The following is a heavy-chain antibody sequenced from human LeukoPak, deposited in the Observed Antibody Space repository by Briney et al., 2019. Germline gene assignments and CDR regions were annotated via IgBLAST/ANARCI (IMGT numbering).Heavy chain of an antibody. Sequence: ASVKVSCKASGYTFTTYGISWVRQAPGQGLEWMGWISAYNGNTKYAQKFQGRVTMTRDTSTSTVYMELSSLRSEDTAVYYCATLWAARHHFDYWGQGTLVTVSS. V-gene: IGHV1-18*01. CDR3: ATLWAARHHFDY. CDR1: GYTFTTYG. J-gene: IGHJ4*02. CDR2: ISAYNGNT. D-gene: IGHD6-6*01.